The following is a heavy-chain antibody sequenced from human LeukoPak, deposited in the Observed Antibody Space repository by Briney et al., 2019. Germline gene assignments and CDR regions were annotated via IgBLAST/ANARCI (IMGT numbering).Heavy chain of an antibody. CDR3: AREGYSSSSPYYYYGMDV. J-gene: IGHJ6*02. CDR1: GFTFSDYY. V-gene: IGHV3-11*01. CDR2: ISSSGSTI. Sequence: PGGSLRLSCAASGFTFSDYYMSWIRQAPGKGLEWVSYISSSGSTIYYADSVKGRFTTSRDNAKNSLYLQMNSLRAEDTAVYYCAREGYSSSSPYYYYGMDVWGQGTTVTASS. D-gene: IGHD6-6*01.